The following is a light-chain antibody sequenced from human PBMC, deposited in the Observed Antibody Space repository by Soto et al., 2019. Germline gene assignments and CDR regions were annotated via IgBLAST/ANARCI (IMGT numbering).Light chain of an antibody. V-gene: IGKV1-39*01. CDR3: QQSYSTLT. Sequence: DIQMTQSPSSLSVSVGDRVTITCRASQSISSYLNWYQQKPGKAPKLLIYAASSLQSGVPSRFSGSGSGTDFTLTISSLQPEDFATYYCQQSYSTLTFGPGTKVDIK. CDR1: QSISSY. CDR2: AAS. J-gene: IGKJ3*01.